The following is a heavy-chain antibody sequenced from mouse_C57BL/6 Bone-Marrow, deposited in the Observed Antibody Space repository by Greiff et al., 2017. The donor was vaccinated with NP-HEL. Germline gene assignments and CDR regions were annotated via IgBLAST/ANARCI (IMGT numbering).Heavy chain of an antibody. CDR1: GYSFTGYY. J-gene: IGHJ3*01. CDR2: INPSTGGT. Sequence: VQLQQSGPELVKPGASVKISCTASGYSFTGYYMNWVKQSPEKSLEWIGEINPSTGGTTYTQKFKAKATLTVDKSSSTAYMQLNSLTSEDSAVDYCERVPLWYGAWFAYWGQGTLVTVSA. CDR3: ERVPLWYGAWFAY. V-gene: IGHV1-42*01. D-gene: IGHD1-1*01.